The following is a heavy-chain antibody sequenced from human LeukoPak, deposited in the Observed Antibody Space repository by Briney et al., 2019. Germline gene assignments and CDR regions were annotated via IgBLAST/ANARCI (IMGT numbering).Heavy chain of an antibody. CDR1: GGIFSSYA. Sequence: SVKVSCKASGGIFSSYAISWVRQAPGQGLEWMGGIIPIFGTANYAQKFQGRVTITADESTTTAYMELSSLRSEDTAVYYCARERQQLPGFDYWGQGTLVTVSS. J-gene: IGHJ4*02. D-gene: IGHD6-13*01. V-gene: IGHV1-69*13. CDR2: IIPIFGTA. CDR3: ARERQQLPGFDY.